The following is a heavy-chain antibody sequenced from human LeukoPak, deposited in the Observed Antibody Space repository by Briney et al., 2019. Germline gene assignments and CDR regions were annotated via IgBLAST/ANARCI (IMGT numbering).Heavy chain of an antibody. D-gene: IGHD5-24*01. V-gene: IGHV1-69*05. CDR2: IMPLFGTA. Sequence: SVKVSCKASGGTFNSYAISWVRQAPGQGLEWIGGIMPLFGTANYAQEFQGRVTFTTDESASTAYMEVSSLRSEDTAVYYCASGSLGDGYGVGDYYQYMDVWGKGTTVTVSS. CDR1: GGTFNSYA. J-gene: IGHJ6*03. CDR3: ASGSLGDGYGVGDYYQYMDV.